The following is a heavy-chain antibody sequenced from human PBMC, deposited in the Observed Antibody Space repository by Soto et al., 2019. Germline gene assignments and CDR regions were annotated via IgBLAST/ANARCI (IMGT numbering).Heavy chain of an antibody. CDR2: IYYSGST. Sequence: SETLSLTCTVSGGSISSSNYFWGWIRQPPGKGLEWIGYIYYSGSTDYNPSLKSRVTMSVDTSKNQFSLKLSSVTAVDTAVYYCARTWASGSQRHAFDIWGQGTMVTVSS. CDR1: GGSISSSNYF. J-gene: IGHJ3*02. D-gene: IGHD1-26*01. CDR3: ARTWASGSQRHAFDI. V-gene: IGHV4-61*05.